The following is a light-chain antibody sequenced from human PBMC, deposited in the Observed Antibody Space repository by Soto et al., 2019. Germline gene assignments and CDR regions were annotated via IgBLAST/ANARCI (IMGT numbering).Light chain of an antibody. CDR2: AAS. Sequence: DIQLTQSPSFLSASVEDRVTITCRASQGISSYLAWYQQKPGKATKLLIYAASTSQRRLPSRFSGSGSRTEIPLTISSLQPEDFADYYCRQLISYPRNFGPRTKVDIK. CDR1: QGISSY. CDR3: RQLISYPRN. V-gene: IGKV1-9*01. J-gene: IGKJ3*01.